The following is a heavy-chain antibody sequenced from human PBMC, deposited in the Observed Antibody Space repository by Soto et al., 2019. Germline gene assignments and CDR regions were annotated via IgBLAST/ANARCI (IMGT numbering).Heavy chain of an antibody. Sequence: ASVKVSCKASGYTFTGYYMHWVRQAPGQGLEWMGWINPNSGGTNYAQKFQGWVTMTRDTSISTAYMELSRLKSDDTAVYYCVRDGEDYYGSGSSVRFMDVWGKGTTVTVSS. CDR3: VRDGEDYYGSGSSVRFMDV. CDR1: GYTFTGYY. CDR2: INPNSGGT. V-gene: IGHV1-2*04. J-gene: IGHJ6*03. D-gene: IGHD3-10*01.